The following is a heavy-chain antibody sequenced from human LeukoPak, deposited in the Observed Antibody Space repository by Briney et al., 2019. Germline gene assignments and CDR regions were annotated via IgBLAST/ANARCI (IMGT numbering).Heavy chain of an antibody. CDR1: GFTFSTYS. V-gene: IGHV3-21*01. CDR3: ARDTSGYYNNWFDP. Sequence: GGSLRLSCVVSGFTFSTYSMNWVRQAPGKGLEWVSSISSSSSYIYYADSVKGRFTISRDNAKNSLYLQMNSLRAEDTAVYYCARDTSGYYNNWFDPWGQGTLVTVSS. D-gene: IGHD3-22*01. J-gene: IGHJ5*02. CDR2: ISSSSSYI.